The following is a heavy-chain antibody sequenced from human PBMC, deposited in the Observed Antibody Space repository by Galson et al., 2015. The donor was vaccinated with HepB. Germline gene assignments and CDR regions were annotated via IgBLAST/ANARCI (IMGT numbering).Heavy chain of an antibody. CDR2: ISVNT. D-gene: IGHD6-6*01. J-gene: IGHJ4*02. V-gene: IGHV1-18*01. Sequence: SCKASGYTFTSYGITWVRQAPGQGLEWMGWISVNTDYAQKVQGRVTMTTDTSTSTAYMELTSLRSDDTAVYYCARARYSTSPPDYWGQGTLVTVSS. CDR3: ARARYSTSPPDY. CDR1: GYTFTSYG.